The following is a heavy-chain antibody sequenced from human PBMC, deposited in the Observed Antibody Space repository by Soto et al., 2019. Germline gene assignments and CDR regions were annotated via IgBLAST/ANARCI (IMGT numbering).Heavy chain of an antibody. D-gene: IGHD1-26*01. J-gene: IGHJ6*02. Sequence: QVQLVESGGGVVQPGRSLRLSCAASGFTFSSYAMHWVRQAQGKGLEWVAVISYDGSNKYYADSVKGRFTISRDNSKNTLYLQMNSLRAEDTAVYYCAREGTYSGSYYGMDVWGQGTTVNVSS. CDR1: GFTFSSYA. CDR2: ISYDGSNK. CDR3: AREGTYSGSYYGMDV. V-gene: IGHV3-30-3*01.